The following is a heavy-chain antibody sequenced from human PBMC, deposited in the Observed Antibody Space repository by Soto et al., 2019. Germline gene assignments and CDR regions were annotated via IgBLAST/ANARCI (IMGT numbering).Heavy chain of an antibody. CDR3: ARGGNVVPTAILILYYYYGMDV. J-gene: IGHJ6*02. V-gene: IGHV1-2*02. Sequence: ASVKVSCKASGYTFTGYYMHWVRQAPGQGLEWMGWINPNSGGTNYAQKFQGRVTMTRDTSISTAYMELSRLRSDDTAVYYCARGGNVVPTAILILYYYYGMDVWGQGTTVTVSS. CDR2: INPNSGGT. D-gene: IGHD2-2*01. CDR1: GYTFTGYY.